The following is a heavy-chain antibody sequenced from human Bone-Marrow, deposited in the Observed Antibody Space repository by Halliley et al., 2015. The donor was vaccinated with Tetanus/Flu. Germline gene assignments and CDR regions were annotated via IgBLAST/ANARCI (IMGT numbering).Heavy chain of an antibody. CDR2: LYYRGST. CDR3: ARLGIWDYFDS. D-gene: IGHD6-13*01. J-gene: IGHJ4*02. V-gene: IGHV4-30-4*01. Sequence: GWEWIGFLYYRGSTFYNPSLESRVTRSGDTSKNQFPLKLSCGTAADTAVYYCARLGIWDYFDSWGQGTLVTVSS.